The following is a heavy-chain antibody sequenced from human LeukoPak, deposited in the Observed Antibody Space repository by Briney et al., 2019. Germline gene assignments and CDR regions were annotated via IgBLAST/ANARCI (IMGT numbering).Heavy chain of an antibody. J-gene: IGHJ5*02. Sequence: PSETLSLTCTVSGGSISSASYYWSWLRQPAGKGLEWIGRIYTSGTTNYNPSLKSRVTISIDTSKNQFSLKLSSVTAADTAVYYCARALGPVVTAIRNWFDPWGQGTLVTVSS. V-gene: IGHV4-61*02. CDR3: ARALGPVVTAIRNWFDP. CDR2: IYTSGTT. D-gene: IGHD2-21*02. CDR1: GGSISSASYY.